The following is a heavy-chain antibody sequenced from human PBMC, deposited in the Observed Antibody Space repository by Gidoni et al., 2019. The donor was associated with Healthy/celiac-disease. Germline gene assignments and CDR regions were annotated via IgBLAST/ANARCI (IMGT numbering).Heavy chain of an antibody. CDR3: ARGQVRYFDWRYYYMDV. Sequence: QVQLQQWGAGLLKPSETLSLNCAVYGGSFSGYYWSWIRQPPGKGLEWIGEINHSGSTNYNPSLKSRVTISVDTSKNQFSLKLSSVTAADTAVYYCARGQVRYFDWRYYYMDVWGKGTTVTVSS. CDR2: INHSGST. J-gene: IGHJ6*03. V-gene: IGHV4-34*01. D-gene: IGHD3-9*01. CDR1: GGSFSGYY.